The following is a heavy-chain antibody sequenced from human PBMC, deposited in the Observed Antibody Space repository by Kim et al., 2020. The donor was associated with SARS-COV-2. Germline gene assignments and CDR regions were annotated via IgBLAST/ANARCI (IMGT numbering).Heavy chain of an antibody. CDR3: ARALCYDSSGYHPAGAFDI. J-gene: IGHJ3*02. Sequence: SVKVSCKASGGTFSSYAISWVRQAPGQGLEWMGGIIPIFGTANYAQKFQGRVTITADESTSTAYMELSSLRSEDTAVYYCARALCYDSSGYHPAGAFDIWGQGTMVTVSS. D-gene: IGHD3-22*01. V-gene: IGHV1-69*13. CDR1: GGTFSSYA. CDR2: IIPIFGTA.